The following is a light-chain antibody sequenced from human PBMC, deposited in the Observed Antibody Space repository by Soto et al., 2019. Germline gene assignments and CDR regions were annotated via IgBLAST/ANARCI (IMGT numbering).Light chain of an antibody. CDR2: GES. Sequence: EIVLTQSPDTLSLSPGERATLSCRASQSVSSSYLAWYQQKPGQAPKILFYGESSRATGIPDRFSGSGSGTDFTLTIARLEPEDFAVYYCQQYGSSPRTFGQGTKVEIK. CDR3: QQYGSSPRT. CDR1: QSVSSSY. J-gene: IGKJ1*01. V-gene: IGKV3-20*01.